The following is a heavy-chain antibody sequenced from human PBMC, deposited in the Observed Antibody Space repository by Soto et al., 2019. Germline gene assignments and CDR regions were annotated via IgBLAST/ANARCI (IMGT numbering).Heavy chain of an antibody. J-gene: IGHJ6*02. CDR3: AAIREVDV. V-gene: IGHV3-30*03. Sequence: GGSLRLSCAASGFTFSSYAMHWVRQAPGKGLEWVALISYDGYSKWYADAVKGRFTTSRDNSNNTLFLEMNSLRADDTAVYFCAAIREVDVWGQGTTVTVSS. D-gene: IGHD1-26*01. CDR1: GFTFSSYA. CDR2: ISYDGYSK.